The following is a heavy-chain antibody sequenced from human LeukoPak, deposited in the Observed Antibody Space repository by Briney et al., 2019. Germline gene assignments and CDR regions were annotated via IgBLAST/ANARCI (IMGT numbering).Heavy chain of an antibody. CDR1: GFTFSSYS. V-gene: IGHV3-48*04. CDR3: ARFLEVAPYYFDY. Sequence: GGSLRLSCAASGFTFSSYSMNWVRQAPGKGLEWVSYISSSSSTIYYADSVKGRFTISRDNAKNSLYLQMNSLRAEDTAVYYCARFLEVAPYYFDYWGQGTLVTVSS. J-gene: IGHJ4*02. CDR2: ISSSSSTI. D-gene: IGHD3-3*01.